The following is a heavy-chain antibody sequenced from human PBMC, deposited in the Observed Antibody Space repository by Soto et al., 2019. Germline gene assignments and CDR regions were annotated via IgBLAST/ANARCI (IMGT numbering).Heavy chain of an antibody. J-gene: IGHJ6*02. CDR1: VDSITTYY. CDR2: IDASGNT. D-gene: IGHD6-13*01. CDR3: ARYSNNWFQTEGMDV. Sequence: SETLSLTCTVSVDSITTYYWSWIRRPAGKGLEWIGRIDASGNTNYNPSLNSRVTMSIDTSKNQFSLKLTSVTAADTAIYYCARYSNNWFQTEGMDVWGQGTTVTVSS. V-gene: IGHV4-4*07.